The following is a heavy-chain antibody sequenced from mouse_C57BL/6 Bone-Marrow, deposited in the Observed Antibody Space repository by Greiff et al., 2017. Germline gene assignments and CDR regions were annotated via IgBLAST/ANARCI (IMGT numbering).Heavy chain of an antibody. D-gene: IGHD2-4*01. CDR3: ARGYDYDYAMDY. Sequence: VQLQQSGPELVKPGASVKISCKASGYSFTDYNMNWVKQSNGKSLEWIGVINPNYGTTSYNQKFKGKATLTVDQSSRTTYMQLNSLTSEDSAVYDCARGYDYDYAMDYWGQGTSVTVSS. J-gene: IGHJ4*01. V-gene: IGHV1-39*01. CDR2: INPNYGTT. CDR1: GYSFTDYN.